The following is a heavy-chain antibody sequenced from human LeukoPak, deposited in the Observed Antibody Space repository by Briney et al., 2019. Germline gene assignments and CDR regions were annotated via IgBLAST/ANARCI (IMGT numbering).Heavy chain of an antibody. J-gene: IGHJ4*02. CDR1: GFTFSSYS. V-gene: IGHV3-21*01. D-gene: IGHD3-10*01. CDR2: ISSSSSYI. Sequence: PGGSLRLSCAASGFTFSSYSMNWVRQAPGKGLEWVSSISSSSSYIYYADSVKGRFTISRDNAKNSLYLQMNSLRAEDTAVYYCARGLLLWFGELSLFDYWGQGTLVTVSS. CDR3: ARGLLLWFGELSLFDY.